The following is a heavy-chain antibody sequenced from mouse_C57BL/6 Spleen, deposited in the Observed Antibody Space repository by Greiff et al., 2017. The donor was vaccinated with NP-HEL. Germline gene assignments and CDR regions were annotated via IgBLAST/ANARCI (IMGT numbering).Heavy chain of an antibody. CDR2: TYPGSGST. V-gene: IGHV1-55*01. Sequence: QVQLQQPGAELVKPGASVKMSCKASGYTFTSYWITWVKQRPGQGLEWIGDTYPGSGSTNYNEKFKSKATLTVDTSSSTAYMQLSSLTSEDSAVYYCARWDYGSSYGFAYWGQGTLVTVSA. J-gene: IGHJ3*01. CDR1: GYTFTSYW. CDR3: ARWDYGSSYGFAY. D-gene: IGHD1-1*01.